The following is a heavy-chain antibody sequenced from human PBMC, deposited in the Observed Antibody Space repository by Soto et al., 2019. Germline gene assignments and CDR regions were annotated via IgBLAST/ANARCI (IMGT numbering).Heavy chain of an antibody. CDR2: IYYSGST. Sequence: SETLSLTCSVSGDSISSYYWSWIRQPPGKGLEWIGYIYYSGSTNYNPSFKSRVTISVDTPKNQFSLKLTSVTAADTAVYYCARQPKRLGDFDYWGQGTLVTVSS. CDR3: ARQPKRLGDFDY. V-gene: IGHV4-59*01. J-gene: IGHJ4*02. D-gene: IGHD6-25*01. CDR1: GDSISSYY.